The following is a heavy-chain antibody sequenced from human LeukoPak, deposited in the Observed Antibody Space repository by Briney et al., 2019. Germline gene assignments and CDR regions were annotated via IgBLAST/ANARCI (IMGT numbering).Heavy chain of an antibody. CDR2: ISYDGSNK. Sequence: GGSLRLSCAASGFTFSSYGMHWVRQAPGKGLEWVAVISYDGSNKYDADSVKGRFTISRDNSKNTLYLQMNSLRAEDTAVYYCAKDQAYYDFWNGPDYWGQGTLVTVSS. V-gene: IGHV3-30*18. CDR1: GFTFSSYG. J-gene: IGHJ4*02. CDR3: AKDQAYYDFWNGPDY. D-gene: IGHD3-3*01.